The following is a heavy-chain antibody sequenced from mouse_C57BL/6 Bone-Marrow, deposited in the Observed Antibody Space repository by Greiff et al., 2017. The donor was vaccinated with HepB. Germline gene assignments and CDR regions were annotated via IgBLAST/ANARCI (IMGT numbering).Heavy chain of an antibody. D-gene: IGHD1-1*01. V-gene: IGHV1-81*01. Sequence: QVQLKESGAELARPGASVKLSCKASGYTFTSYGISWVKQRTGQGLEWIGEIYPRSGNTYYNEKFKGKATLTADKSSRTAYMELRSLTSEDSAVYFCARSYYYGRGAMDYWGQGTSVTVSS. CDR3: ARSYYYGRGAMDY. CDR1: GYTFTSYG. CDR2: IYPRSGNT. J-gene: IGHJ4*01.